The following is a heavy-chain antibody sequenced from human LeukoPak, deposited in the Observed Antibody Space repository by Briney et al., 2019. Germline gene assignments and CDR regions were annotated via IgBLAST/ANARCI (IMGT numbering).Heavy chain of an antibody. Sequence: SETLSLTCTVSGGSISSSSYYWGWIRQPPGKGLEWIGSIYYSGSTYYNPSLRSRVTISVDTSKNQFSLKLSSVTAADTAVYYCAREDSGSYYNFYYFYMDVWGKGTTVTISS. CDR1: GGSISSSSYY. J-gene: IGHJ6*03. D-gene: IGHD3-10*01. CDR2: IYYSGST. CDR3: AREDSGSYYNFYYFYMDV. V-gene: IGHV4-39*07.